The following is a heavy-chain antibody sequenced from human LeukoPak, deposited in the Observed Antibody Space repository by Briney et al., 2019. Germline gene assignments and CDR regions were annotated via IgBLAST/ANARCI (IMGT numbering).Heavy chain of an antibody. D-gene: IGHD6-13*01. CDR2: ISWNSGSI. J-gene: IGHJ6*03. Sequence: GRSLRLSCAASGFTFDDYAMHWVRQAPGKGLEWVSGISWNSGSIGYADSVKGRFTISRDNAKNSLYLQMNSLRAEDTALYYCVKGGRAAAGNYYYYYMDVWGKGTTVTVSS. V-gene: IGHV3-9*01. CDR1: GFTFDDYA. CDR3: VKGGRAAAGNYYYYYMDV.